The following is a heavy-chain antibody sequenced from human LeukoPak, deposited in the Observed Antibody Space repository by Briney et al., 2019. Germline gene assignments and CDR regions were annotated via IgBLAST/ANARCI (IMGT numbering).Heavy chain of an antibody. CDR2: INIDGSSA. Sequence: GGSLRLSCAASGFTFSRYWMYWVRQAPGQGLLWDSNINIDGSSATYADSVRGRFTISRDNAKNTLYLLMTSLRADDTAVYYCARGRDLDYWGQGTLVTVSA. CDR1: GFTFSRYW. CDR3: ARGRDLDY. V-gene: IGHV3-74*01. J-gene: IGHJ4*02.